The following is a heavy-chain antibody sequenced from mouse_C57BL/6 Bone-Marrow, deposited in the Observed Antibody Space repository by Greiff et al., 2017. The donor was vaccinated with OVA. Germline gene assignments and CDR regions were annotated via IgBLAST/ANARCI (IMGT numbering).Heavy chain of an antibody. CDR2: IYPGNSDT. Sequence: EVQLQQSGTVLARPGASVKMSCKTSGYTFTSYWMHWVKQRPGQGLEWIGAIYPGNSDTSYNQKFKGKAKLTAVTSASTAYMELSSLTNEDSAVYYGTSYYDYVFSDYWGQGTTLTVSS. D-gene: IGHD2-4*01. CDR1: GYTFTSYW. CDR3: TSYYDYVFSDY. J-gene: IGHJ2*01. V-gene: IGHV1-5*01.